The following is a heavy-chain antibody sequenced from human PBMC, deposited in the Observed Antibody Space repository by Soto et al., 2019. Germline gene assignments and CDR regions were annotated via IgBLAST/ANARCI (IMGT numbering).Heavy chain of an antibody. V-gene: IGHV4-59*01. CDR1: GGSISSYY. D-gene: IGHD3-22*01. J-gene: IGHJ4*02. CDR3: ARVIHNYDSSGYSAWHFDR. Sequence: ETLSLTCSVSGGSISSYYWSWIRQPPGKGLEWIGYIYYSGSTNYNPSLKSRITMSVDTSKKQFSLKLRSVTAADTAVYYCARVIHNYDSSGYSAWHFDRWGQGTLVTVAS. CDR2: IYYSGST.